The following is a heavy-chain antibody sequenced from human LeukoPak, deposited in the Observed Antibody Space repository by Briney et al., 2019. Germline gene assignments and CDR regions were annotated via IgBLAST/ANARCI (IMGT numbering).Heavy chain of an antibody. D-gene: IGHD3-10*01. CDR1: GDSISTYY. CDR2: THTSGNT. V-gene: IGHV4-4*07. CDR3: ARIRGVIMEYYFDY. Sequence: SETLSLTCTVSGDSISTYYWSWIRQPAGKGMEWIGRTHTSGNTIYNPSLKSRVTMSVDTSNNQLSLKLGSVTAADTAVYYCARIRGVIMEYYFDYWGQGTLVTVSS. J-gene: IGHJ4*02.